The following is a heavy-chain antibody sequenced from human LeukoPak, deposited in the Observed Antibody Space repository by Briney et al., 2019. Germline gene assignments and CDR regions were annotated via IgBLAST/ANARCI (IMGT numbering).Heavy chain of an antibody. Sequence: GAGYCITSCLIGCRRPMAGERLEGMGIIYPGDSNIRYSPSFQGQVTISADKSISTAYVQWSSLKASDTAMYYCVLSMVRGASPHWFDPWGQGTLVTVSS. J-gene: IGHJ5*02. V-gene: IGHV5-51*01. D-gene: IGHD3-10*01. CDR2: IYPGDSNI. CDR3: VLSMVRGASPHWFDP. CDR1: GYCITSCL.